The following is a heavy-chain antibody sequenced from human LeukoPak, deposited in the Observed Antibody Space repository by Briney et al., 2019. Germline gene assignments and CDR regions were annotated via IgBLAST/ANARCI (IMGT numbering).Heavy chain of an antibody. Sequence: GGSLRLSCAASGFTFSDYYMSWIRQAPGKGLEWVSVIYGGGVTDYADSVKGRFTIFRDNSKNTLYLQMNSLRVEDTAIYYCVRGKYGSGSYGAFDIWGQGTLVTVSS. CDR2: IYGGGVT. CDR3: VRGKYGSGSYGAFDI. V-gene: IGHV3-53*01. CDR1: GFTFSDYY. D-gene: IGHD3-10*01. J-gene: IGHJ3*02.